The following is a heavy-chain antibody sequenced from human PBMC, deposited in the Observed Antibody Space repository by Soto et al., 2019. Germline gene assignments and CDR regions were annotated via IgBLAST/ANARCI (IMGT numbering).Heavy chain of an antibody. Sequence: QVQLQESGPGLVKPSETLSLTCTVSGGSISSYYWSWIRQPPGKGLEWIGYIYHSGSTNYDPSLKIRVTLSVDTSTNQFSRKLSSVTAADTAVYYCARRYGGAVDYGGQGTLVTVSS. J-gene: IGHJ4*02. V-gene: IGHV4-59*08. CDR3: ARRYGGAVDY. CDR2: IYHSGST. CDR1: GGSISSYY. D-gene: IGHD3-10*01.